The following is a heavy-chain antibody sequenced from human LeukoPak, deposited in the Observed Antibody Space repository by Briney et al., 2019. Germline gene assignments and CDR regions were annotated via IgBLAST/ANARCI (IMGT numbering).Heavy chain of an antibody. Sequence: ASVKVSCKASGYTFTSYDINWVRQATGQGLEWMGWMNPNSGNTGYAQKFQGRVTMTRNTSISTAYMELSSLRSEDTAVYYCAREGEWELLSYYYYMDVWGKGTTVTVSS. CDR3: AREGEWELLSYYYYMDV. CDR2: MNPNSGNT. J-gene: IGHJ6*03. D-gene: IGHD1-26*01. V-gene: IGHV1-8*01. CDR1: GYTFTSYD.